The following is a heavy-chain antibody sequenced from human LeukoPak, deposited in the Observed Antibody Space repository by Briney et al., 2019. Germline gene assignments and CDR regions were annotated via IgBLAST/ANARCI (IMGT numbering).Heavy chain of an antibody. CDR3: ARGPGGGFQYDY. CDR1: GYTFTSYG. Sequence: ASVQVSCKASGYTFTSYGMSWVGQATGQGLEWMGWISAYNGNTNYAQKLQGRVTMTTDTSTSTAYMELRSLRCDDTAVYHCARGPGGGFQYDYWGQGTLVTVSS. CDR2: ISAYNGNT. V-gene: IGHV1-18*04. J-gene: IGHJ4*02. D-gene: IGHD3-16*01.